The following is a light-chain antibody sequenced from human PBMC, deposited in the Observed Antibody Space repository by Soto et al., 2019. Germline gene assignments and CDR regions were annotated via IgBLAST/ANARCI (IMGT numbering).Light chain of an antibody. Sequence: DIQMTQSPPSLSASVGDRVTITCRASKGINNYLAWFQQQPGTAPKPLIYATSTVHSGVPSRFTGSGSGTEFTLTITSLQPEDFVTYYCQQYNSYPWTFGQGTKVEVK. V-gene: IGKV1-16*01. CDR1: KGINNY. J-gene: IGKJ1*01. CDR2: ATS. CDR3: QQYNSYPWT.